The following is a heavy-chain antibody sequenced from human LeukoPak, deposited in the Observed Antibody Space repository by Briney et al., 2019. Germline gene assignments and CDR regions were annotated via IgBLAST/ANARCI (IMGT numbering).Heavy chain of an antibody. D-gene: IGHD1-26*01. J-gene: IGHJ4*02. CDR3: ARPTDVGATPPAY. Sequence: GGSLRLSCAASGFTFSSYDMNWVRQAPGKGLEWVSYISSSGKTIYYADSVKGRFTISRDNAKNSLYLHMNSLRDGDTALYYCARPTDVGATPPAYWGQGTLVTVSS. CDR1: GFTFSSYD. V-gene: IGHV3-48*03. CDR2: ISSSGKTI.